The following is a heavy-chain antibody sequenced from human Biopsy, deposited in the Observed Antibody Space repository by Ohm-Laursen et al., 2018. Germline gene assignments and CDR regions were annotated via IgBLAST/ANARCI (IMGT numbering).Heavy chain of an antibody. J-gene: IGHJ3*02. V-gene: IGHV4-59*01. D-gene: IGHD5/OR15-5a*01. Sequence: GTLSLTCTVSGGSMSSYYWTWIRQPPGKGLEWIGYIYNSGSTNYNPSLKSRVTISVAVDTSKSQFSLRLSSVTAADTAMYYCARGEAGVYDALDIWGQGTTVIVSS. CDR3: ARGEAGVYDALDI. CDR1: GGSMSSYY. CDR2: IYNSGST.